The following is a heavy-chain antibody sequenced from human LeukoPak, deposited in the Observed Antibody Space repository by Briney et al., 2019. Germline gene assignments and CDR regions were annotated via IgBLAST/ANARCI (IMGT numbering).Heavy chain of an antibody. CDR1: GFTFSSYA. J-gene: IGHJ4*02. CDR2: IKLDGSEK. Sequence: EGSLRLSCAASGFTFSSYAMSWVRQAPGKGLEWLAFIKLDGSEKYYVDSVKGRFTVSRDNAKESLYLQMNILRVEDTAVYYCARNAPLDYWGQGTLVTVSS. D-gene: IGHD2-2*01. V-gene: IGHV3-7*01. CDR3: ARNAPLDY.